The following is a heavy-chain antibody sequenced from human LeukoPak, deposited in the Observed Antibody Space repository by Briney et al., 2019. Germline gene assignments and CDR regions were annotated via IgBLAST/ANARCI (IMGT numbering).Heavy chain of an antibody. CDR1: GFTFSSYA. CDR2: ISGSGGST. CDR3: AKEEPLGYCSSTSCYGPFDY. Sequence: GGSLRLSCAASGFTFSSYAMSWVRQAPGKGLEWVSAISGSGGSTYYADSVKCRFTISRDNSKNTLYLQMNSLRAEDTAVYYCAKEEPLGYCSSTSCYGPFDYWGQGTLVTVSS. V-gene: IGHV3-23*01. J-gene: IGHJ4*02. D-gene: IGHD2-2*01.